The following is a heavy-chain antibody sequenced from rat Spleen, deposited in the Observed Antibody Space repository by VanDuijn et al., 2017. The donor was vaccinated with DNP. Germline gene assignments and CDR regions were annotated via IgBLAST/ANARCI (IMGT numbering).Heavy chain of an antibody. V-gene: IGHV5-46*01. Sequence: EVQLVESGGGLVQPGRSMKLSCTASGFTFSSFPMAWVRQAPTKGLEWVATITTSGNDAYYGDSVKGRFTISRDNARDILYLQMNSLRSEDTATYYCTRHNSGFDYWGQGVMVTVSS. D-gene: IGHD4-3*01. CDR3: TRHNSGFDY. CDR2: ITTSGNDA. CDR1: GFTFSSFP. J-gene: IGHJ2*01.